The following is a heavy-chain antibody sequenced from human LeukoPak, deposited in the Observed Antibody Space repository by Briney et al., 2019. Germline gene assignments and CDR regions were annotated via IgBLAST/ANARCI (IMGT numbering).Heavy chain of an antibody. Sequence: GGSLRLSCAASGFTLSSYVMSCVRQAPGKRLEWVSAISVSGNTYHADSVKGRFTISRDSSKNTLYLQMNRLRAEDAAVYYCAKAPVTTCSGAYCYPLDYWGQGTMVTVSS. J-gene: IGHJ4*02. CDR2: ISVSGNT. D-gene: IGHD2-21*01. CDR3: AKAPVTTCSGAYCYPLDY. V-gene: IGHV3-23*01. CDR1: GFTLSSYV.